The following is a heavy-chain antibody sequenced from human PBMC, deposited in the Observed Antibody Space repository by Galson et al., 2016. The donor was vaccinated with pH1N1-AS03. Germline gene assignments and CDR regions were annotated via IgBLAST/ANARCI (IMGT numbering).Heavy chain of an antibody. D-gene: IGHD4-23*01. V-gene: IGHV1-2*02. CDR2: INPNSGGS. CDR1: GYTFTGYY. CDR3: ARGPSTTVITWCLDS. Sequence: SVKVSCKASGYTFTGYYMHWVRQAPGQGLEWMGWINPNSGGSNYAQKFQGRVTMTRDTSISTAYMELSRLRSGDTAVYYCARGPSTTVITWCLDSWGQGTPVTVSS. J-gene: IGHJ4*02.